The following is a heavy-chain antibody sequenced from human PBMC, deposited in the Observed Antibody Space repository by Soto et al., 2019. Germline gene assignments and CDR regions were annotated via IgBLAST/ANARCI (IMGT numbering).Heavy chain of an antibody. CDR3: ARVPVNYYFDY. D-gene: IGHD4-17*01. Sequence: SETLSLTCTVSGGSVSSGSYYWSWIRQPPGKGLEWIGYIYYSGSTNYNPSLKSRVTISVDTSKNQFSLKLSSVTAADTAVYYCARVPVNYYFDYWGQGTLVTVS. J-gene: IGHJ4*02. V-gene: IGHV4-61*01. CDR1: GGSVSSGSYY. CDR2: IYYSGST.